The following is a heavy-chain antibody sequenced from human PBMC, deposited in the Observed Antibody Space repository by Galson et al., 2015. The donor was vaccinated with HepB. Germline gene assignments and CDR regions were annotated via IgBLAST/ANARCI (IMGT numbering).Heavy chain of an antibody. J-gene: IGHJ6*02. Sequence: SVKVSCKASGYTFTSYYMHWVRQAPGQGLEWMGWINPNSGGTNYAQKFQGWVTMTRDTSISTAYMELSRLRSDDTAVYYCARGNYGSGSYSPYYYYYYGMDVWGQGTTVTVSS. D-gene: IGHD3-10*01. CDR3: ARGNYGSGSYSPYYYYYYGMDV. CDR1: GYTFTSYY. V-gene: IGHV1-2*04. CDR2: INPNSGGT.